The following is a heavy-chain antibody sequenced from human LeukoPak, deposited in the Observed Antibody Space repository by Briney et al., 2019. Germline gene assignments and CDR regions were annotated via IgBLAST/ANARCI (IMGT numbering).Heavy chain of an antibody. Sequence: GESLRLSCAASEFTFGNFWMTWVRQAPGKGLEWVANIKQDGSEKYYVDSVKGRFTISRDNAKNSLYLQMNSLRAEDTAVYYCARTPGDYVGNYYNNYMDVWGKGTTVTISS. J-gene: IGHJ6*03. D-gene: IGHD4-17*01. CDR2: IKQDGSEK. CDR3: ARTPGDYVGNYYNNYMDV. CDR1: EFTFGNFW. V-gene: IGHV3-7*01.